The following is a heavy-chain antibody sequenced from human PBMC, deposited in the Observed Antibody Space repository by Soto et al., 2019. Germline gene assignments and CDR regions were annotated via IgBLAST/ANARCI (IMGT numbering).Heavy chain of an antibody. CDR1: GYSFTSYW. CDR2: IDPSDSYT. Sequence: PGESLKISCKGSGYSFTSYWISWVRQMPGKGLEWMGRIDPSDSYTNYSPSFQGHVTISADKSISTAYLQWSSLKASDTAMYYCARVGTTGTTIYAYYYYGMDVWGQGTTVTVSS. V-gene: IGHV5-10-1*01. CDR3: ARVGTTGTTIYAYYYYGMDV. J-gene: IGHJ6*02. D-gene: IGHD1-1*01.